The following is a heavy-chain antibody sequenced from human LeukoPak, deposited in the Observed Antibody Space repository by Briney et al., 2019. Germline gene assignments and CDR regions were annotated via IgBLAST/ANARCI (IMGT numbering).Heavy chain of an antibody. V-gene: IGHV3-48*04. CDR1: GFTFSSYS. J-gene: IGHJ4*02. CDR2: ISSSSSTI. Sequence: PGGSLRLSCAASGFTFSSYSMNWVRQAPGKGLEWVSYISSSSSTIYYADSVKGRFTISRDNAKNSLYLQMNSLRAEDTAVYYCARDRWRQLLWFGEEDYWGQGTLVTVSS. D-gene: IGHD3-10*01. CDR3: ARDRWRQLLWFGEEDY.